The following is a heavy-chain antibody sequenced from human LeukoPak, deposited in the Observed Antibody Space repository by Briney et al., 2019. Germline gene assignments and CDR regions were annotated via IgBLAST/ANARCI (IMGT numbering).Heavy chain of an antibody. J-gene: IGHJ6*02. CDR3: ARQNDFWSGPPYSSYYYGMDV. D-gene: IGHD3-3*01. V-gene: IGHV5-51*01. CDR1: GYSFTNYW. CDR2: IYPGDSDT. Sequence: HGESPKISCKGSGYSFTNYWIGWVRQMPGKGLEWMGTIYPGDSDTRYSPSFQGQVTISADKSISTAYLQWSSLKASGTAMYYCARQNDFWSGPPYSSYYYGMDVWGQGTTVTVSS.